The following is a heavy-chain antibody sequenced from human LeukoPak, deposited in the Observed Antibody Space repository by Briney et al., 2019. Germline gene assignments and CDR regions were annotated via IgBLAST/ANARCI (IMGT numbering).Heavy chain of an antibody. V-gene: IGHV4-39*01. CDR1: GGYISSSSTHY. CDR2: IYYSGST. J-gene: IGHJ4*02. CDR3: ARSLKISSGWFHNFDY. D-gene: IGHD6-19*01. Sequence: SSETLSLTCTVSGGYISSSSTHYWGWIRQPPGKGLEWIGSIYYSGSTYYNPSLKSRVTISVDTSKNQFSLKVTSVGAADTAVYYCARSLKISSGWFHNFDYWGQGTLVTVSS.